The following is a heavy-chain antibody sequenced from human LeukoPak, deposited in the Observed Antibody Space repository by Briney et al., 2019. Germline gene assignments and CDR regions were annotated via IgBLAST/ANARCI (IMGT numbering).Heavy chain of an antibody. D-gene: IGHD3-22*01. CDR1: GGSISSYY. CDR3: ARDQAGGDSSGYAIYGMDV. CDR2: IYYSGST. Sequence: SETLSLTCTVSGGSISSYYWSWIRQPPGKGLECIGYIYYSGSTNYNPSLKSRVTISVDTSKNQFSLKLSSVTAADTAVYYCARDQAGGDSSGYAIYGMDVWGQGTTVTVSS. J-gene: IGHJ6*02. V-gene: IGHV4-59*01.